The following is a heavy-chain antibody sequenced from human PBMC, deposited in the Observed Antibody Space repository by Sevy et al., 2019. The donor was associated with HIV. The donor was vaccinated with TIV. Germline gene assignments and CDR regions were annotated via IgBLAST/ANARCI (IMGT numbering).Heavy chain of an antibody. J-gene: IGHJ6*03. D-gene: IGHD4-4*01. CDR3: ARAGDYSKHYYYYYMDV. CDR1: GGTFSSYA. V-gene: IGHV1-69*13. CDR2: IIPIFGTA. Sequence: ASVKVSCKASGGTFSSYAISWVRQAPGQGLEWMGGIIPIFGTANYAQKFQGRVTITADESTSTAYMELSSLRSEDMAVYYCARAGDYSKHYYYYYMDVWDKGTTVTVSS.